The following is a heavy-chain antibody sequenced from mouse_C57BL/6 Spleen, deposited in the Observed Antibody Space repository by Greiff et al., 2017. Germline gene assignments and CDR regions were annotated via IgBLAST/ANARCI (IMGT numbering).Heavy chain of an antibody. CDR3: ARSGVTLDY. CDR2: IDPSDSYT. V-gene: IGHV1-50*01. D-gene: IGHD2-2*01. J-gene: IGHJ2*01. CDR1: GYTFTSYW. Sequence: QVQLQQPGAELVKPGASVKLSCKAPGYTFTSYWMQWVKQRPGQGLEWIGEIDPSDSYTNYNQKFKGKATLTVDTSSSTAYMQLSSLTSEDSAVYYCARSGVTLDYWGQGTTLTVSS.